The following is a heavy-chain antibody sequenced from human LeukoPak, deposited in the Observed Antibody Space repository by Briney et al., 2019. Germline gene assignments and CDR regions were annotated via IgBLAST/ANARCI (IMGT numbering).Heavy chain of an antibody. CDR1: GFTFSRYA. CDR2: ISYDGSNK. V-gene: IGHV3-30*04. D-gene: IGHD3-22*01. Sequence: GGSLRLSCSASGFTFSRYAMHWVRQAPGKGLEWVAVISYDGSNKYYADSVKGRFTLSRDNSMNTLYLQMNSLRDEDTAVYYCARSRGATGFYWVDYWGQGTLVTVSS. CDR3: ARSRGATGFYWVDY. J-gene: IGHJ4*02.